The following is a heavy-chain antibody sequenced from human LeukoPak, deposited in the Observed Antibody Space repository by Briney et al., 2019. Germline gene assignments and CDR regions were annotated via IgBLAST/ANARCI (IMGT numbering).Heavy chain of an antibody. CDR1: GYTFTSYD. V-gene: IGHV1-8*01. Sequence: ASVKVSCKASGYTFTSYDINWVRQATGQGLEWMGWMNPNSGNTGYAQKFQGRVTMTRNTSISTAYMELSSLRSEDTAVYYCTTDKLGDYVPYYYYYMDVWGKGTTVTISS. CDR3: TTDKLGDYVPYYYYYMDV. CDR2: MNPNSGNT. D-gene: IGHD4-17*01. J-gene: IGHJ6*03.